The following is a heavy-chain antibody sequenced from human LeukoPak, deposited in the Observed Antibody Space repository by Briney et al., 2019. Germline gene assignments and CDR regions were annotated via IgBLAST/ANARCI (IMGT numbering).Heavy chain of an antibody. Sequence: GGSLRLSCAASGFTFSSYSMNWVRQAPGKGLEWVSFISSTTSYKYFADSVKGRFTISRDNAKNSLYLQMNSLRAEDTAVYYCARGRSGWSPYYYYGMDVWGQGTTVTVSS. CDR3: ARGRSGWSPYYYYGMDV. CDR2: ISSTTSYK. V-gene: IGHV3-21*01. D-gene: IGHD6-19*01. CDR1: GFTFSSYS. J-gene: IGHJ6*02.